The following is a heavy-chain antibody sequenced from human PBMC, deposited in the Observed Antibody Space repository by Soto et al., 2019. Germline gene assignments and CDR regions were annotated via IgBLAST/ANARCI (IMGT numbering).Heavy chain of an antibody. V-gene: IGHV1-3*01. Sequence: QVQFVQSGAEVKKPGASVKISCKASGYTFTSFSIHWVRQAPGQRLEGMGGINEGNGDTRYSQKFQGKVTFARDTSATTVYMELSSLSSEDKAVYYCGHSSGWYALDYWGQGTLVIVSS. CDR3: GHSSGWYALDY. CDR1: GYTFTSFS. J-gene: IGHJ4*02. D-gene: IGHD6-19*01. CDR2: INEGNGDT.